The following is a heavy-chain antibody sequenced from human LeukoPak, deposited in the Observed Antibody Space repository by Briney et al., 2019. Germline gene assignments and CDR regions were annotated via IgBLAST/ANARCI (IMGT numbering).Heavy chain of an antibody. Sequence: PGGSLRLSCAASGFTFSSYGMHWVRQAPGKGLEWVAVIWYDGSNKYYADSVKGRFTISRDNSKNTLYLQMNSLRAEDTAVYYCAKILEEKIVVVPAAGIDYWGQGTLVTVSS. J-gene: IGHJ4*02. V-gene: IGHV3-33*06. CDR1: GFTFSSYG. CDR2: IWYDGSNK. CDR3: AKILEEKIVVVPAAGIDY. D-gene: IGHD2-2*01.